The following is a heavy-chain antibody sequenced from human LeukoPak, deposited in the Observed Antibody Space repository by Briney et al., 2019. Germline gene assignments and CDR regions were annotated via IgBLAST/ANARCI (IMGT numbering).Heavy chain of an antibody. V-gene: IGHV4-61*01. CDR3: ARSPSLYDYDWGRYRPRYYFDY. CDR1: GGSVSSGSYY. J-gene: IGHJ4*02. Sequence: PSETLSLTCTVSGGSVSSGSYYWSWIRQPPGKGLEWIGYSYYSGSTNYNPSLKSRVTISVDTSKNQFSLRLHSVTAADTAVYYCARSPSLYDYDWGRYRPRYYFDYWGQGTLVTVSS. D-gene: IGHD3-16*02. CDR2: SYYSGST.